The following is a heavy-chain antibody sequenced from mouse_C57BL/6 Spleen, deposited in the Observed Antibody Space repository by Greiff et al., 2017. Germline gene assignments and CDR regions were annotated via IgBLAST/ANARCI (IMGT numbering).Heavy chain of an antibody. J-gene: IGHJ2*01. D-gene: IGHD3-2*02. CDR3: ARSGSSGYVRYYVDY. CDR1: GYAFSSSW. V-gene: IGHV1-82*01. CDR2: IYPGDGDT. Sequence: QVQLQQSGPELVKPGASVKISCKASGYAFSSSWMNWVKQRPGKGLEWIGRIYPGDGDTNYNGKFKGKATLTADKSSSTAYMQLSSLTSEDSAVYFCARSGSSGYVRYYVDYWGQGTTLTVSS.